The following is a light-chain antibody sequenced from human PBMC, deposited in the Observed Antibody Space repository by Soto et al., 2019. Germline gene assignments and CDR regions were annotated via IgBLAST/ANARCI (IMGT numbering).Light chain of an antibody. CDR2: EGS. CDR3: CSYAGISTHVV. CDR1: SSDVGSYNL. Sequence: QSALTQPASVSGSPGQSITISCTGTSSDVGSYNLVSWYQQHPGKAPKLMIYEGSKRPSGVSNRFSGSKSGNTASLTISGLQAEDEADYYCCSYAGISTHVVFGGGTKVTVL. V-gene: IGLV2-23*01. J-gene: IGLJ2*01.